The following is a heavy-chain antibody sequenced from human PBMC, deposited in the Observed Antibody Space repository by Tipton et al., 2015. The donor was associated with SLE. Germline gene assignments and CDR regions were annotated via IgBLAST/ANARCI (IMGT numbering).Heavy chain of an antibody. D-gene: IGHD6-13*01. Sequence: VQLVQSGAEVKKPGESLRISCKGSGYSFTSYWISWVRQMPGKGLEWMGRIDPSDSYTNYSPSFQGHVTISADKSISTAYLQWISLKASDTAMYYCARLLYGSSWQAWFDPWGQGTLVTVSS. J-gene: IGHJ5*02. CDR2: IDPSDSYT. V-gene: IGHV5-10-1*01. CDR3: ARLLYGSSWQAWFDP. CDR1: GYSFTSYW.